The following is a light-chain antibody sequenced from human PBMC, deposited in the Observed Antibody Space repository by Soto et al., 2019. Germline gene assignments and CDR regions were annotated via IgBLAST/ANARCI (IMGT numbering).Light chain of an antibody. Sequence: SVLTQPASVSGSPGQAIAISCTGTSSDVGSSNLLSWYQHHPGKAPKLIIYEGTRRPSGVSGRFSGSMSGNTASLTISGLQAEDEAEYYCCSFARGSTSYVFGTGTKV. CDR1: SSDVGSSNL. CDR2: EGT. CDR3: CSFARGSTSYV. V-gene: IGLV2-23*01. J-gene: IGLJ1*01.